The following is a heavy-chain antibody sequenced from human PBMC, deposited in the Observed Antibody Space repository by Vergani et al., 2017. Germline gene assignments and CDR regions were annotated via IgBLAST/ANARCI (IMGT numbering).Heavy chain of an antibody. CDR1: GYSFTSYW. J-gene: IGHJ6*03. CDR3: AGSGADFWSGSIPHYYMDV. D-gene: IGHD3-3*01. CDR2: IYPGDSDT. Sequence: EVQLVQSGAEVKKPGESLKISCKGSGYSFTSYWIGWVRQMPGKGLEWMGIIYPGDSDTRYSPSLKSRVTISVDTSKNQFSLKLTSVTAADTAVYYCAGSGADFWSGSIPHYYMDVWGKGTTVTVSS. V-gene: IGHV5-51*01.